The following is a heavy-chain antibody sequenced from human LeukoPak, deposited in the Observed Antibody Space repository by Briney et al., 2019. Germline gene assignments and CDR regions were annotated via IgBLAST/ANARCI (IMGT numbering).Heavy chain of an antibody. CDR3: ASLYYDYVWGSYPNDAFDI. D-gene: IGHD3-16*02. CDR1: GGSISSYY. CDR2: IYYSGST. J-gene: IGHJ3*02. Sequence: PSETLSLTCTVSGGSISSYYWSWIRQPPGKGLEWIGYIYYSGSTNYNPSLKSRVTISVDTSKNQFSLKLSSVTAADTAVYYCASLYYDYVWGSYPNDAFDIWGQGTMVTVSS. V-gene: IGHV4-59*01.